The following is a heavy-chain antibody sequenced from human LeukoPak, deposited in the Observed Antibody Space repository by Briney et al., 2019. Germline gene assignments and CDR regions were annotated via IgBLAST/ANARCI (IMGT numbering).Heavy chain of an antibody. J-gene: IGHJ5*02. CDR2: INPNSGGT. Sequence: ASVKVSCKASGYTFTGYYMHWVRQAPGQGLEWMGWINPNSGGTNYAQKSQGWVTMTRDTSISTAYMELSRLRSDDTAVYYCARERGGRIAARLRGWFDPWGQGTLVTVSS. CDR3: ARERGGRIAARLRGWFDP. V-gene: IGHV1-2*04. D-gene: IGHD6-6*01. CDR1: GYTFTGYY.